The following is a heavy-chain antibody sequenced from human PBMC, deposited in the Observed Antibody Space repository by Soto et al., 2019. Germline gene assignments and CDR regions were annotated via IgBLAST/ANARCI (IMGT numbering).Heavy chain of an antibody. CDR3: ARDEQMVRGVNWFDP. Sequence: SETLSLTCTFSCGSISSGGYYWSWIRQHPGKGLEWIGYIYYSGSTYYNPSLKSRVTISVDTSKNQFSLKLSSVTAADTAVYYCARDEQMVRGVNWFDPWGQGTLVTGSS. CDR1: CGSISSGGYY. V-gene: IGHV4-31*03. CDR2: IYYSGST. J-gene: IGHJ5*02. D-gene: IGHD3-10*01.